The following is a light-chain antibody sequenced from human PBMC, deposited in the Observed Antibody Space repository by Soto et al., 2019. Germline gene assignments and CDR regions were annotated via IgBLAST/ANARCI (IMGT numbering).Light chain of an antibody. CDR1: QSISNY. Sequence: DIQMTQSPSSLSASVGDRITITCRASQSISNYLNWYQQKPGKAPKLLIYAASSLQSGVPSRFSGSGSGTDFSLTINRLQPEDFATYYCQQSYSTLSFTFCPGTKVEIK. CDR2: AAS. V-gene: IGKV1-39*01. J-gene: IGKJ3*01. CDR3: QQSYSTLSFT.